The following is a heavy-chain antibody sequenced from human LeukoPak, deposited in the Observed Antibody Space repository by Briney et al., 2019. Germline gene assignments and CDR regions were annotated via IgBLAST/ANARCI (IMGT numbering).Heavy chain of an antibody. Sequence: SVTLCLTCTVSDGSISSSCYYWGRLRQPPGKGLEWIGRIYYIVSTYFNSSLKRLVTISVDPTKHQFSLKQSSGTAADTAEYYCARNGAIRYHYDSRDYYGVDVWGHGTAVTVYS. V-gene: IGHV4-39*01. D-gene: IGHD3-22*01. J-gene: IGHJ6*02. CDR1: DGSISSSCYY. CDR3: ARNGAIRYHYDSRDYYGVDV. CDR2: IYYIVST.